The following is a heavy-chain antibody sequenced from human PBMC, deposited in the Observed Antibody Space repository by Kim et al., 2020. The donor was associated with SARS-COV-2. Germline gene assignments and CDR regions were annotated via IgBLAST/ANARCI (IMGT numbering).Heavy chain of an antibody. V-gene: IGHV3-53*01. CDR1: GLTVIDNY. D-gene: IGHD3-10*01. Sequence: GGSLRLSCAGSGLTVIDNYMNWVRQAPRKGLEWVSIIHRSGSTYYADSVKGRFTISRDNSKNSLYLQMNNLRPEDTAVYYCARGGGGWRNFYYGLDVWGQGTTVTVSS. CDR2: IHRSGST. J-gene: IGHJ6*02. CDR3: ARGGGGWRNFYYGLDV.